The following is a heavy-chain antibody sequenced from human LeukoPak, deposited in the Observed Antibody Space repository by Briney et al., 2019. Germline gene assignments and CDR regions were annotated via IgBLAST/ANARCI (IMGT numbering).Heavy chain of an antibody. Sequence: SETLSLTCTVSGGSISSYYWSWIRQPPGKGLEWIGYIYYSGITNYNPSLKSRVTISVDTSKNQFSLKLSSVTAADTAVYYCAREHTIFGVVNTYYFDYWGQGTLVTVSS. CDR3: AREHTIFGVVNTYYFDY. J-gene: IGHJ4*02. D-gene: IGHD3-3*01. V-gene: IGHV4-59*01. CDR2: IYYSGIT. CDR1: GGSISSYY.